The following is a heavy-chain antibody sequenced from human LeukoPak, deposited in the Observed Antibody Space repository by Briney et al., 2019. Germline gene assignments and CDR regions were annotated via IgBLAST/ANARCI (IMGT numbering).Heavy chain of an antibody. CDR1: GGSISSGSCY. D-gene: IGHD6-19*01. J-gene: IGHJ3*02. V-gene: IGHV4-61*02. Sequence: SETLSLTCTVSGGSISSGSCYWSWIRQPGGKGLEWIVRIYTSGSTNYNTSLKSRVTISVATSKSQFFLDLSSVTSSDTAVYYCARARSGTRNAFDIWGQGTMVIVSS. CDR2: IYTSGST. CDR3: ARARSGTRNAFDI.